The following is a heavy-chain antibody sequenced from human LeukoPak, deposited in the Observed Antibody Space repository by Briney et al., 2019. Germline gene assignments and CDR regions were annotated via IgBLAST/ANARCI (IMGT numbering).Heavy chain of an antibody. CDR3: ARGRRSSGYYLLYYGLDV. CDR2: INHSGST. CDR1: GGSFSGYY. V-gene: IGHV4-34*01. Sequence: SETLSLTCAVYGGSFSGYYWSWIRQPPVKELEWIGEINHSGSTNYNPSLKSRVTISVDTSKNQFSLKLSSVTAADTAVYYCARGRRSSGYYLLYYGLDVWGQGTTVTVSS. J-gene: IGHJ6*02. D-gene: IGHD3-22*01.